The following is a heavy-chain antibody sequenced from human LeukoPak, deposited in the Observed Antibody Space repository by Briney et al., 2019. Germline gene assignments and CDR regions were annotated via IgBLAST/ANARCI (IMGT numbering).Heavy chain of an antibody. D-gene: IGHD2-21*01. Sequence: ASVKGSFKTSGYTFTDYYMHWVRQAPGQGLEWMGWINPNSGVTSSAQKFQGRVTMTRDTSITTVYMEVRWLTSDDTAIYYCARADRLDGAPYLIGPWGQGTLVTVSS. J-gene: IGHJ5*02. CDR2: INPNSGVT. CDR3: ARADRLDGAPYLIGP. V-gene: IGHV1-2*02. CDR1: GYTFTDYY.